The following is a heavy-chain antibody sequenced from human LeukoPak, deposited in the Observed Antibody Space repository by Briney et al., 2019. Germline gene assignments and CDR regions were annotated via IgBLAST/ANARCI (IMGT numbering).Heavy chain of an antibody. D-gene: IGHD1-26*01. CDR3: ARGLDDVLSGSTFDY. CDR2: INHSGST. Sequence: PSETLSLTCAVYLGSFSGYYWSWIRQPPGKGLEWIGEINHSGSTNYNPSLKSRVTISVDTSKNQFSLKVSSVTAADTAVYYCARGLDDVLSGSTFDYRGQGTLVTVSS. CDR1: LGSFSGYY. V-gene: IGHV4-34*01. J-gene: IGHJ4*02.